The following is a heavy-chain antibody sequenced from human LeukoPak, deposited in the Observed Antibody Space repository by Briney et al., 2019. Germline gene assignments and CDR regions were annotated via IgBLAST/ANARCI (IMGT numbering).Heavy chain of an antibody. Sequence: GGFLRLSCAASGFTFSSYSMNWVRQAPGKGLEWVSSISSSSSYIYYADSVKGRFTISRDNAKNSLYLQMNSLRAEDTAVYYCARVGVIRGVIRETARVTPVFDYWGQGTLVTVSS. CDR2: ISSSSSYI. CDR3: ARVGVIRGVIRETARVTPVFDY. D-gene: IGHD3-10*01. V-gene: IGHV3-21*01. CDR1: GFTFSSYS. J-gene: IGHJ4*02.